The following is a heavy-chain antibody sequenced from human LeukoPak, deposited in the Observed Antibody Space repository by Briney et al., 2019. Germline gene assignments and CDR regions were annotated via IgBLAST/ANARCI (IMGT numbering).Heavy chain of an antibody. J-gene: IGHJ4*02. CDR1: GYSFTSGHY. CDR3: ARYCTSTTCILRGFDY. Sequence: SGTLSLTCSVSGYSFTSGHYWGWIRRPPGKGLEWIANIYHTGSAHYNPSLKSRVTISVDTSKNQFSLKLSSVTAADTAVYYCARYCTSTTCILRGFDYWGQGTLVTVSS. D-gene: IGHD2-2*01. CDR2: IYHTGSA. V-gene: IGHV4-38-2*01.